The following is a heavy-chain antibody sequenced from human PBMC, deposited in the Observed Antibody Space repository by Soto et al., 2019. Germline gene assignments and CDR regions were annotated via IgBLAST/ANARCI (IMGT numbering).Heavy chain of an antibody. CDR2: IHHSGST. CDR3: ARDTGTYPYYFDY. Sequence: SETLSLTCTVSGGSISSGENFWNWIRQSPGKGLEWIGYIHHSGSTYYNPSLKSRLTISVDTSKNQISLKLNSVTAADTAVYYCARDTGTYPYYFDYWGQGTLVTV. D-gene: IGHD1-26*01. CDR1: GGSISSGENF. V-gene: IGHV4-30-4*01. J-gene: IGHJ4*02.